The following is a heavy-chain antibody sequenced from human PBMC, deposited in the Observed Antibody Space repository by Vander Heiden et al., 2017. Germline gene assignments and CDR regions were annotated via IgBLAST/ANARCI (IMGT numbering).Heavy chain of an antibody. CDR2: ISWNSGTV. Sequence: EVQLVESGGGLVQPGRSLRLSCAASGFTVDDYAMHWVRQAPGKGLEWVSGISWNSGTVAYADSVKGRFTISRDNAKNSLYLQMNSLRAEDTALYYCAKHNPPDVWGQGTTVTVSS. CDR1: GFTVDDYA. V-gene: IGHV3-9*01. J-gene: IGHJ6*02. CDR3: AKHNPPDV.